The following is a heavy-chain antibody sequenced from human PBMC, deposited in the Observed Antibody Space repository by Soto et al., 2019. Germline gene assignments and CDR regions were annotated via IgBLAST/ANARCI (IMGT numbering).Heavy chain of an antibody. CDR3: ARVERGTATTVVDAFDI. CDR1: GGFVSSGSYY. Sequence: QVQLQQWGAGLLKPSETLSLTCAVYGGFVSSGSYYWSWIRQPPGKGLEWIGEMSHSGGTHFNPSLQSRVTISVDTSKQQFSLKMSAVTTADTALYYCARVERGTATTVVDAFDIWGPGTMVTVSS. CDR2: MSHSGGT. J-gene: IGHJ3*02. V-gene: IGHV4-34*01. D-gene: IGHD1-1*01.